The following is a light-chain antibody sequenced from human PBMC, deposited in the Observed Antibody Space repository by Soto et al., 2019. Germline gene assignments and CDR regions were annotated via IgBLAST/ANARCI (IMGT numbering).Light chain of an antibody. Sequence: IVLTQSPGTLSLSPGERAALSCLASQSVSSNYLAWYQQKPGQAPRLLIHGASIRATGIPDRFSGSGSETDFTLTISRLEPEDFALYYCQQYGSSAPITFGQGTRLEIK. CDR1: QSVSSNY. CDR3: QQYGSSAPIT. J-gene: IGKJ5*01. CDR2: GAS. V-gene: IGKV3-20*01.